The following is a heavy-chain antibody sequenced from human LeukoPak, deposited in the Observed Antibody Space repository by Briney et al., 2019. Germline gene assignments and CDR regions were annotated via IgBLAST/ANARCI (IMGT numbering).Heavy chain of an antibody. Sequence: SETLSLTCTVSGGSISSSSYYWGWIRQPPGKGLEWIGSIYYSGSTYYNPSLKSRVTISVDTSKNQFSVRLSSVTAADTAVYYCARQWFSGYYRTPGFDPWGQGTLVTVSS. D-gene: IGHD3-22*01. CDR1: GGSISSSSYY. J-gene: IGHJ5*02. CDR3: ARQWFSGYYRTPGFDP. V-gene: IGHV4-39*01. CDR2: IYYSGST.